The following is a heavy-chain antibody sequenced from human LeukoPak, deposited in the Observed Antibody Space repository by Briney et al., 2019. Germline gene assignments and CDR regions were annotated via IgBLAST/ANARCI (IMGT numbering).Heavy chain of an antibody. CDR1: GYTFTSYY. CDR3: ARDPVGGRGPRFGWFDP. D-gene: IGHD3-10*01. V-gene: IGHV1-46*01. Sequence: EASVKVSCKASGYTFTSYYMHWVRQAPGQGLEWMGIINPSGGSTSYAQKFQGRVTMTRDTSTSTVYMELSSPRPEDTAVYYCARDPVGGRGPRFGWFDPWGQGTLVTVSS. J-gene: IGHJ5*02. CDR2: INPSGGST.